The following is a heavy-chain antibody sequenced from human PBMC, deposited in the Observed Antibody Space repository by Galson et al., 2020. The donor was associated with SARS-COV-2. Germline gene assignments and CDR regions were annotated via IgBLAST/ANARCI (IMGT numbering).Heavy chain of an antibody. V-gene: IGHV1-18*01. CDR2: ISAYNGNT. J-gene: IGHJ6*02. D-gene: IGHD6-19*01. CDR3: ALGIAVAGTSFGYYYGMDV. Sequence: ASVKVSCKASGYTFTSYGISWVRQAPGQGLAWMGWISAYNGNTNYAQKLQGRVTMTTDTSTSTAYMELRSLRSDDTAVYYCALGIAVAGTSFGYYYGMDVWGQGTTVTVSS. CDR1: GYTFTSYG.